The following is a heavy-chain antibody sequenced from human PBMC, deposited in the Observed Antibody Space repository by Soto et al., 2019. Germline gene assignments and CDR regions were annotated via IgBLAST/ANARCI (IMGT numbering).Heavy chain of an antibody. J-gene: IGHJ4*02. CDR2: ISYDGSYS. V-gene: IGHV3-30*04. Sequence: GGSLRLSCAASGFIFKTYAMHWVRRAPGKGLEWVALISYDGSYSYYTDSVKGRFTISRDNSQNTLYLQMSSLTVEDTAVYYFSRALYFKDPSVDYWGPGTLLTVSS. CDR3: SRALYFKDPSVDY. CDR1: GFIFKTYA. D-gene: IGHD2-8*01.